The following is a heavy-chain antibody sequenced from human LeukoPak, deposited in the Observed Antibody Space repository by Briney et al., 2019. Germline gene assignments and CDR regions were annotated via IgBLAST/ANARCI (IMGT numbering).Heavy chain of an antibody. CDR1: GGSISSSTYY. Sequence: SETLSLTCTVSGGSISSSTYYWGWIRQPPGKGLEWIGSIYYSGSTYYNPSLKSRVTISVDSSKNQFSLRLSSVTAEDTAEYCCARGSLTWQQSRTSWFDLGGQGT. V-gene: IGHV4-39*07. J-gene: IGHJ5*02. CDR3: ARGSLTWQQSRTSWFDL. D-gene: IGHD6-13*01. CDR2: IYYSGST.